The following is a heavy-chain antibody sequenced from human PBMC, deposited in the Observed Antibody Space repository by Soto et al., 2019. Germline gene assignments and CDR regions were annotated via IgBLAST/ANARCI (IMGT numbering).Heavy chain of an antibody. CDR2: INHSGST. J-gene: IGHJ4*02. D-gene: IGHD5-18*01. V-gene: IGHV4-34*01. CDR1: GGSFSGYY. CDR3: AAFVDTAMATHWDY. Sequence: PSETLSLTCAVYGGSFSGYYWSWIRQPPGKGLEWIGEINHSGSTNYNPSLKSRVTISVDTSKNQFSLKLSSVTAADTAVYYCAAFVDTAMATHWDYWGQGTLVTVSS.